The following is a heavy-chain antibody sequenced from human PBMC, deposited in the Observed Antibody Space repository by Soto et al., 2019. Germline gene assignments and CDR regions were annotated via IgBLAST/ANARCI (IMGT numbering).Heavy chain of an antibody. CDR3: ASKYYDFWSGYLDY. Sequence: PSETLSLTCTVSGGSISSSSYYWGWIRQPPGKGLEWIGSIYYSGSTYYNPSLKSRVTISVDTSKNQFSLKLSSVTAADTAVYYCASKYYDFWSGYLDYWGQGTLVTVSS. J-gene: IGHJ4*02. CDR1: GGSISSSSYY. D-gene: IGHD3-3*01. CDR2: IYYSGST. V-gene: IGHV4-39*01.